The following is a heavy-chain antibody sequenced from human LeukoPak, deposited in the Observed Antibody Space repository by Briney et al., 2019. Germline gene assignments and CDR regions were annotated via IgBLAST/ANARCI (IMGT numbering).Heavy chain of an antibody. Sequence: PSETLSLTCTVSGGSISGYYWSWIRQPPGKGLEWIGYIYYSGSTNYNPSLKSRVTISVDTSKNQFSLKLSSVTAADTAVYYCARVWSSSSPDYWGQGTLVTVSS. D-gene: IGHD6-13*01. V-gene: IGHV4-59*01. J-gene: IGHJ4*02. CDR2: IYYSGST. CDR1: GGSISGYY. CDR3: ARVWSSSSPDY.